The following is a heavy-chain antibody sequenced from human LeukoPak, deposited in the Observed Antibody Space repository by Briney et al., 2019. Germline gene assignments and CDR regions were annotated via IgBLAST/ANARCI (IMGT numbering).Heavy chain of an antibody. CDR1: GGSISSYY. J-gene: IGHJ4*02. CDR2: IYYSGST. D-gene: IGHD6-13*01. V-gene: IGHV4-59*08. CDR3: ARLYSSSWLGPFDY. Sequence: SETLSLTCTVSGGSISSYYWSWIRQPPGKGLEWIGYIYYSGSTNYNPSLKSRVTISVDTSKNQSSLKLSSVTAADTAVYYCARLYSSSWLGPFDYWGQGTLVTVSS.